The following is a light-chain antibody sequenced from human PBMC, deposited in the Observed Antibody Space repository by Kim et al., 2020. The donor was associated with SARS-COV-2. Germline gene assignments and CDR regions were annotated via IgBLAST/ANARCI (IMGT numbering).Light chain of an antibody. CDR1: QTVTSSY. J-gene: IGKJ2*01. CDR3: QQYGNPPQT. V-gene: IGKV3-20*01. CDR2: DSS. Sequence: LSPGETATLSCRASQTVTSSYLAWYQHKSGQPPRLLIYDSSKRAAGVSDRFRGSGSGADFTLTISRLEPEDFAVYFCQQYGNPPQTFGPGTKVEI.